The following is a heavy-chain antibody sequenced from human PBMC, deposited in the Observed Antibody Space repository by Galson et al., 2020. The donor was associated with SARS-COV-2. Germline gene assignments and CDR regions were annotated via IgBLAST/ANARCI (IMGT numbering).Heavy chain of an antibody. CDR1: GFPFRSYA. D-gene: IGHD6-13*01. CDR2: INNNGGST. CDR3: AKGAARTSDGMDV. V-gene: IGHV3-23*01. Sequence: GGSLRLSFSASGFPFRSYAMNWVRQAPGKGLEWVSGINNNGGSTYYADSVKGRFTISRDNSKNTLYLQMSSLRGDDTAEYHCAKGAARTSDGMDVWGQGTTVTVSS. J-gene: IGHJ6*02.